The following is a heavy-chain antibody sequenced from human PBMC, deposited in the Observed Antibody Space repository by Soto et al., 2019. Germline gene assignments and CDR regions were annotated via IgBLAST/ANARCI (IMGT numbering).Heavy chain of an antibody. CDR3: ARHYPGTTLSYAPYYYMDV. CDR1: GGSISSYY. J-gene: IGHJ6*03. CDR2: IYYSGST. D-gene: IGHD1-7*01. V-gene: IGHV4-59*08. Sequence: SETLSLTCTVSGGSISSYYWSWIPQPPGKGLEWIGYIYYSGSTNYNPSLKGRDTISVEKSKNQFSLKLRPVTAADTAVYYCARHYPGTTLSYAPYYYMDVWGQGTTVTVSS.